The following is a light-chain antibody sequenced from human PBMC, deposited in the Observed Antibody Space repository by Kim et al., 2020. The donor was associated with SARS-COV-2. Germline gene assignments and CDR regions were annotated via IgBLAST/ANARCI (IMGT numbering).Light chain of an antibody. CDR2: DVS. CDR3: SSYTSSTTRV. J-gene: IGLJ1*01. Sequence: QSALPQPASVSGSPGQSITISCTGTSSDVGGYNSVSWYQQHPGRAPKLMIYDVSNRPSGVSSRFSGSKSGNTASLTISGLQAEDEAEYYCSSYTSSTTRVFGSGTKVTVL. CDR1: SSDVGGYNS. V-gene: IGLV2-14*03.